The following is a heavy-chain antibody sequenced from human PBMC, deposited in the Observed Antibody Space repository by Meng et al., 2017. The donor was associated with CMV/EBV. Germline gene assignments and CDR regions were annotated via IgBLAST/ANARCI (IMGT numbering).Heavy chain of an antibody. CDR1: GYTFTSYD. Sequence: ASVKVSCKASGYTFTSYDINWVRQATGQGLEWMGWMNPNSGKTGYAQKFQGRVTMTRNTSISTAYMELSSLRSEDTAVYYCAVPDTNSSTPNYYYYGMDVWGQGTTVTVSS. V-gene: IGHV1-8*01. CDR3: AVPDTNSSTPNYYYYGMDV. D-gene: IGHD6-13*01. CDR2: MNPNSGKT. J-gene: IGHJ6*02.